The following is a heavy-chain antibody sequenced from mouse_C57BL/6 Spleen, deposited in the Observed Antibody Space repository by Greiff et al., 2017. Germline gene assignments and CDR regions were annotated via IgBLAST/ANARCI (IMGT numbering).Heavy chain of an antibody. J-gene: IGHJ4*01. CDR3: VGGDYDGIYYAMDY. CDR2: INPSSGYT. D-gene: IGHD2-4*01. Sequence: QVQLQQSGAELAKPGASVKLSCKASGYTFTSYWMHWVKQRPGQGLEWIGYINPSSGYTKYNQKFKDKAPLTADKSSSTAYMQRSSLTYEDSAVYYCVGGDYDGIYYAMDYWGQGTSVTVSS. CDR1: GYTFTSYW. V-gene: IGHV1-7*01.